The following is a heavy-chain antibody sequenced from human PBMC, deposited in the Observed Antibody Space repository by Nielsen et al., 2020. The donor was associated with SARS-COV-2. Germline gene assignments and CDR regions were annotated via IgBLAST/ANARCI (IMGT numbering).Heavy chain of an antibody. CDR2: IYHSGST. V-gene: IGHV4-4*02. Sequence: WIRQPPGKGLEWIGEIYHSGSTNYNPSLKSRVTISVDKSKNQFSLKLSSVTAADTAVYYCARKLGYCSSTSCYPIYYYMDVWGKGTTVTV. J-gene: IGHJ6*03. D-gene: IGHD2-2*01. CDR3: ARKLGYCSSTSCYPIYYYMDV.